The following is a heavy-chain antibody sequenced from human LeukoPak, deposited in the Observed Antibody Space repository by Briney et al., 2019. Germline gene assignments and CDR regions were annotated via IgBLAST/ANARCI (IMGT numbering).Heavy chain of an antibody. CDR2: IYHSGST. Sequence: SQTLSLTCAVSGGSISSGGYSWSWIRQPPGKGLEWIGYIYHSGSTYYNPSLKSRVTISVDTSKNQFSPKLSSVTAADTAVYYCARAPRYSGGDYWGQGTLVTVSS. D-gene: IGHD1-26*01. V-gene: IGHV4-30-2*01. J-gene: IGHJ4*02. CDR3: ARAPRYSGGDY. CDR1: GGSISSGGYS.